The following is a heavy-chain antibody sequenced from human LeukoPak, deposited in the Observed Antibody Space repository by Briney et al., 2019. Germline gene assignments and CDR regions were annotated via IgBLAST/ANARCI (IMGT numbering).Heavy chain of an antibody. CDR1: GFTFGSYE. V-gene: IGHV3-48*03. CDR3: ARGSRSSY. Sequence: GGSLRLSCAASGFTFGSYEMNWVRQAPGKGLEWVSYISSSGGTAYYADSVKGRFTISRDNAKNSLSLQMNSLRAEDTAVYYCARGSRSSYWGQRTLVTVSS. CDR2: ISSSGGTA. J-gene: IGHJ4*02.